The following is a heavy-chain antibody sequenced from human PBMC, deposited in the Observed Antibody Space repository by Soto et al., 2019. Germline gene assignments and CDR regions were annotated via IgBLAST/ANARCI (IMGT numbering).Heavy chain of an antibody. J-gene: IGHJ6*02. CDR3: ARSGVVILPPTSYYYYYGMDV. CDR1: GGTFSSYA. V-gene: IGHV1-69*13. CDR2: IIPIFGTA. D-gene: IGHD3-3*01. Sequence: GASVKVSCKASGGTFSSYAISWVRQAPGQGLEWMGGIIPIFGTANYAQKFQGRVTITADESTSTAYMELSSLRSEDTAVYYCARSGVVILPPTSYYYYYGMDVWGQGTTVTVSS.